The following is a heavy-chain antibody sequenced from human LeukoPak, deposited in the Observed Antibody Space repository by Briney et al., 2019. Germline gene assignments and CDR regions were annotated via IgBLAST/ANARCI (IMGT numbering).Heavy chain of an antibody. CDR3: AKDTGQFDWLTDY. CDR2: ISGSGGST. Sequence: AGGCLRLACAASGFTFSSYAMRWVRQAGGKGREWVSAISGSGGSTYYAHPVKGRFTISRDNSKHTLYLQMNSLRAEDTAVYYCAKDTGQFDWLTDYWGQGTLVTVSS. D-gene: IGHD3-9*01. V-gene: IGHV3-23*01. CDR1: GFTFSSYA. J-gene: IGHJ4*02.